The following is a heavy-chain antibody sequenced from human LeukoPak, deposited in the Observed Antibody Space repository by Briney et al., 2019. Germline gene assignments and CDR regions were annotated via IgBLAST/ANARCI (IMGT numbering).Heavy chain of an antibody. Sequence: TGGSLRLSCAASGFTFSIYEMNWVRQAPGKGLEWVSFISSSGTTIYYADSVKGRFTISRDNAKNSLYLQMNSLRAEDTAVYYCASEGYCSTTSCYDFDYWGQGTLVTVSS. J-gene: IGHJ4*02. CDR3: ASEGYCSTTSCYDFDY. CDR2: ISSSGTTI. V-gene: IGHV3-48*03. CDR1: GFTFSIYE. D-gene: IGHD2-2*01.